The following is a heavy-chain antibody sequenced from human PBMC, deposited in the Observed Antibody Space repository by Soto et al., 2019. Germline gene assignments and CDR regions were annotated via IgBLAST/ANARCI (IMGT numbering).Heavy chain of an antibody. CDR3: ARGGGHLNNWFDP. CDR2: IWYDGTNK. V-gene: IGHV3-33*01. Sequence: GGSLRLSCAASGFTFISYGMHWVRRAPGKGLEWVAVIWYDGTNKYYVDSVKGRFTISRDNSKNTLYLQMNSLRAEDTAVYYCARGGGHLNNWFDPWGQGTLVTVSS. D-gene: IGHD3-16*01. CDR1: GFTFISYG. J-gene: IGHJ5*02.